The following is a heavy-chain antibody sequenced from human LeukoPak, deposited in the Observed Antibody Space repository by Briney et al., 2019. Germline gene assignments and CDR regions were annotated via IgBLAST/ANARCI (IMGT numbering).Heavy chain of an antibody. V-gene: IGHV1-2*02. D-gene: IGHD3-9*01. Sequence: ASVKVSCKASGYTFTGYNMQWLRQAPGQGLEWMGWINPNSGGTNYAQKFQGRVTMTEDTSTDTAYMELSSLRSEDTAVYYCATQTLRYFDKYYFDYWGQGTLVTVSS. J-gene: IGHJ4*02. CDR2: INPNSGGT. CDR3: ATQTLRYFDKYYFDY. CDR1: GYTFTGYN.